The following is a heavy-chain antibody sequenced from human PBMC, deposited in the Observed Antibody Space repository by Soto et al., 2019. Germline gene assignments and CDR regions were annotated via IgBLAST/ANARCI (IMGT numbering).Heavy chain of an antibody. D-gene: IGHD3-3*01. J-gene: IGHJ5*02. CDR1: GGAINSYY. CDR3: ARGQRFSDWFXP. CDR2: IYSSGST. Sequence: PSETLSLTCTVSGGAINSYYWTWIRQPAGKGLEWIGRIYSSGSTKYNPSLQSRVTMSLDTSKNQFSLRLTSVTAADTAVYYCARGQRFSDWFXPWGQGTLVTVSS. V-gene: IGHV4-4*07.